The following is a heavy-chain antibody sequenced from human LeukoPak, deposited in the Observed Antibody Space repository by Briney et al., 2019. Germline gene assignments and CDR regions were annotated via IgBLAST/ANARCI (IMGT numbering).Heavy chain of an antibody. V-gene: IGHV4-34*01. CDR3: ARLYCSSTTCYWSFDY. CDR2: IKYGGST. Sequence: SETLSLTCAVYGGSFSGYYWSWIRQPPGKGLEWIGEIKYGGSTNYSPSLKSRVTMSVDTSKNLFSLRLSSVTAADTAVYYCARLYCSSTTCYWSFDYWGQGTLVTVSS. D-gene: IGHD2-2*01. J-gene: IGHJ4*02. CDR1: GGSFSGYY.